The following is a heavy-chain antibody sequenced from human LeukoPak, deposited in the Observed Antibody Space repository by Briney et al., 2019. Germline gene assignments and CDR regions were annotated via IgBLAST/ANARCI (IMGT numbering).Heavy chain of an antibody. Sequence: KPSETLSLTCTVSGYSISSGYYWGWIRQPPGKGLEWIGSMYYSGSTYHNPSLKSRVTMSVDTSKNQCSLKLSSVTAADTAVYYCARVSGWNPLEAAHLDYWGQGTLVTVSS. CDR2: MYYSGST. J-gene: IGHJ4*02. CDR1: GYSISSGYY. D-gene: IGHD6-19*01. V-gene: IGHV4-38-2*02. CDR3: ARVSGWNPLEAAHLDY.